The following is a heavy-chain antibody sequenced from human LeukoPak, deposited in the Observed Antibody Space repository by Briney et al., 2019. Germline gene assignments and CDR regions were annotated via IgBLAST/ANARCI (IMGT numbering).Heavy chain of an antibody. CDR1: GFTFSSYA. Sequence: GGSLRLSCAASGFTFSSYAMHWVRQAPGKGLEWVAVISYDGSNKYYADSVKGRFTISRDNSKNTLYLQMNSLRAEDTAVYYCASQRRGTADYWGQGTLVTVSS. V-gene: IGHV3-30-3*01. D-gene: IGHD1-1*01. CDR2: ISYDGSNK. J-gene: IGHJ4*02. CDR3: ASQRRGTADY.